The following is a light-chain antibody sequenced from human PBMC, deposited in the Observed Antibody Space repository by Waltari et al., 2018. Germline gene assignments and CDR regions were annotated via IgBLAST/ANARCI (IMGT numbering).Light chain of an antibody. J-gene: IGLJ2*01. V-gene: IGLV2-8*01. CDR1: RSDIGGYNY. CDR3: SSYAGSKTLI. Sequence: QSALTQPPSASGSPGQPVTISCTGTRSDIGGYNYVSWFQQHPDKAPKLMIYEVSKRPSGVPDRFSGSKSGNTASLTVSGLQAEDEADYYCSSYAGSKTLIFGGGTKLTVL. CDR2: EVS.